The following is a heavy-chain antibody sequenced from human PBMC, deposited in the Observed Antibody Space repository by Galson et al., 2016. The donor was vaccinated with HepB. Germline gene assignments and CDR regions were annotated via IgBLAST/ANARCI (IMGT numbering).Heavy chain of an antibody. V-gene: IGHV3-23*01. J-gene: IGHJ4*02. CDR1: GFSFSSYA. CDR2: ISGRGYDT. D-gene: IGHD2-2*01. Sequence: SLRLSCATSGFSFSSYAMSWVRQAPGKGLEWISTISGRGYDTYYADSLRCRFTISRDNSENTLYLQIYSLRAEDTALYSCARVRCSSGGKLPFYWGQGTLVTVSS. CDR3: ARVRCSSGGKLPFY.